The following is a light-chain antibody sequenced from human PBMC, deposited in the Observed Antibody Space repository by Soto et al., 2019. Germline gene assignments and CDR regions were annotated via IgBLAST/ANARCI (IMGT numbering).Light chain of an antibody. CDR1: QAISNF. Sequence: DFQMTQSPSSLSASVGDRVTITCRARQAISNFLAWYQQKPGKVPELLISAASTLQSGVPSRFSGSGSGTDFTLTISSLQPGDVATYYCQNYNSTPYTFGQGTKLEIK. CDR2: AAS. J-gene: IGKJ2*01. CDR3: QNYNSTPYT. V-gene: IGKV1-27*01.